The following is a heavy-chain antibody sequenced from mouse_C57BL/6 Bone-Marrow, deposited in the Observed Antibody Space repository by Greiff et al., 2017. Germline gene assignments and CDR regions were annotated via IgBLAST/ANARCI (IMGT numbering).Heavy chain of an antibody. D-gene: IGHD2-5*01. CDR2: IRLKSDNYAT. CDR3: SLLYSNPYAMDY. V-gene: IGHV6-3*01. CDR1: GFTFSNYW. J-gene: IGHJ4*01. Sequence: EVKVEESGGGLVQPGGSMKLSCVASGFTFSNYWMNWVRQSPEKGLEWVAQIRLKSDNYATHYAESVKGRFTISRDDSKSSVYLQMNNLRAEDTGIYYCSLLYSNPYAMDYWGQGTSVTVSS.